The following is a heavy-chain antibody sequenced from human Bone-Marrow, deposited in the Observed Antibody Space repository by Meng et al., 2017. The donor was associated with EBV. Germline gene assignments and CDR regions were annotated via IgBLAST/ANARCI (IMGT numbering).Heavy chain of an antibody. D-gene: IGHD1-14*01. J-gene: IGHJ4*02. CDR1: GFPFSRYW. CDR2: LNEDGGVT. V-gene: IGHV3-74*01. Sequence: EVPLVVSGGALVQPGGSRRLSCAASGFPFSRYWMHWVRQAPGQGLMWVSRLNEDGGVTDYADSVKGRFTISRDNARNTLYLQMNNLRAEDTATYFCSRDLAGADDYWGQGTLVTVSS. CDR3: SRDLAGADDY.